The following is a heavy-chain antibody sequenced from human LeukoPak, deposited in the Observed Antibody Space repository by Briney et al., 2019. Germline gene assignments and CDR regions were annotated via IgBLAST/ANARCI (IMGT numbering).Heavy chain of an antibody. CDR3: AKLSGWYVFDY. CDR1: GFTFSSYG. D-gene: IGHD6-19*01. V-gene: IGHV3-23*01. Sequence: GGSLRLSCAASGFTFSSYGMHWVRQAPGKGLEWVSAISGSGGSTYYADSVKGRFTISRDNSKNTLYLQMNSLRAEDTAVYYCAKLSGWYVFDYWGQGTLVTVSS. CDR2: ISGSGGST. J-gene: IGHJ4*02.